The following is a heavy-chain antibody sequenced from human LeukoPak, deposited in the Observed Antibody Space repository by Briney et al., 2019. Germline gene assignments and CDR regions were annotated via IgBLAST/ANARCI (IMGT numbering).Heavy chain of an antibody. CDR2: ISSSSSNI. V-gene: IGHV3-48*04. CDR3: ARVSSWYGYFDY. J-gene: IGHJ4*02. D-gene: IGHD6-13*01. CDR1: GFTFSSYS. Sequence: PGGSLRLSCAASGFTFSSYSMNWVRQAPGKGLEWVSYISSSSSNIYYADSVKGRFTISRDNAKNSLYLQMNSLRAEDTAVYYCARVSSWYGYFDYWGQGTLVTVSS.